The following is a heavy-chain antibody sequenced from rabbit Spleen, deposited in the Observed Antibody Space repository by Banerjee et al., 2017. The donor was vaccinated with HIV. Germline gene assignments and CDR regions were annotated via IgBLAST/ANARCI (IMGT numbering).Heavy chain of an antibody. D-gene: IGHD7-1*01. CDR3: ARFYAGYGDFGYAAR. CDR2: IDPVFGIT. Sequence: QEQLTETGGDLVQPGGSLTLSCKASGFDFSTYGVSWVRQAPGKGLEWIGYIDPVFGITYYASWVNGRFTISRSTSLNTVTLQMTSLTAADTATYFCARFYAGYGDFGYAARWGPGTLVTVS. J-gene: IGHJ4*01. V-gene: IGHV1S47*01. CDR1: GFDFSTYG.